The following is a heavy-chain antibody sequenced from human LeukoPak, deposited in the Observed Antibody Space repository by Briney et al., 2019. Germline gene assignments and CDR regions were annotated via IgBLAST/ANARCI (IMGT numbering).Heavy chain of an antibody. CDR1: GYSLTSYW. V-gene: IGHV5-10-1*01. CDR2: IDPSDSYT. Sequence: GESLKISCKGSGYSLTSYWISWVRQMPGKGLEWMGRIDPSDSYTNYSPSFQGHVTISADKSISTAYLQWSSLKASDTAMYYCATRSDSSGWYEGYWGQGTLVTVSS. J-gene: IGHJ4*02. D-gene: IGHD6-19*01. CDR3: ATRSDSSGWYEGY.